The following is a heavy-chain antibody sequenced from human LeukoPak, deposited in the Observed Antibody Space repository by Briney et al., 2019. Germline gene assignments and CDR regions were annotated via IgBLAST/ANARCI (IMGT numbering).Heavy chain of an antibody. CDR3: ARDRYYYDSSGQFDY. J-gene: IGHJ4*02. CDR2: ISKDGRNE. Sequence: GGSLRLSCAASGFAFSGFDMNWVRQAPGKGLEGVALISKDGRNEYCVESVTGRVTISRDNSKNTLYLQMNSLRADDTAVYYCARDRYYYDSSGQFDYWGQGTLVTVSS. CDR1: GFAFSGFD. D-gene: IGHD3-22*01. V-gene: IGHV3-30*03.